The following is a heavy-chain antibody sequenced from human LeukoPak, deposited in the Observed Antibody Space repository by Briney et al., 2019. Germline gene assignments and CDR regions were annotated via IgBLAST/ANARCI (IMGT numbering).Heavy chain of an antibody. V-gene: IGHV3-30*02. Sequence: GGSLRLSCATSGFTFSSYGMHWVRQVPGKGLEWVAFIRYDGSNKFYADSVKGRFTISRDNPRNTLYLQMNSLRAEDTAMYHCAKEWELTYWGQGTLVTVSS. CDR3: AKEWELTY. CDR1: GFTFSSYG. J-gene: IGHJ4*02. CDR2: IRYDGSNK. D-gene: IGHD1-26*01.